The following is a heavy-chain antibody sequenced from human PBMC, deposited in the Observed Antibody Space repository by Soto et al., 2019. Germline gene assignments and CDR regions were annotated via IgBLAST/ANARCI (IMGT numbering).Heavy chain of an antibody. V-gene: IGHV1-69*13. CDR3: ARDMRAARPGVYNWFDP. CDR1: GGTFSSYA. CDR2: IIPIFGTA. J-gene: IGHJ5*02. Sequence: GASVKVSCKASGGTFSSYAISWVRQAPGQGLEWKGGIIPIFGTANYAQKFQGRVTITADESTSTAYMELSSLRSEDTAVYYCARDMRAARPGVYNWFDPWGQGTLVTVSS. D-gene: IGHD6-6*01.